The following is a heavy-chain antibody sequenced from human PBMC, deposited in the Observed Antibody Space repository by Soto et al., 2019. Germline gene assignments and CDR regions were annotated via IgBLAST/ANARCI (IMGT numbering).Heavy chain of an antibody. CDR2: IIPIFGTT. J-gene: IGHJ4*02. D-gene: IGHD1-26*01. Sequence: ASVKVSCKASGGTFSSYAISWVRQAPGQGLEWMGGIIPIFGTTNYAQKFQGRVTITADESTSTAYMELSSLRSEDTAVYYCARVEVGAEKSYWGQGTLVTVSS. CDR3: ARVEVGAEKSY. V-gene: IGHV1-69*13. CDR1: GGTFSSYA.